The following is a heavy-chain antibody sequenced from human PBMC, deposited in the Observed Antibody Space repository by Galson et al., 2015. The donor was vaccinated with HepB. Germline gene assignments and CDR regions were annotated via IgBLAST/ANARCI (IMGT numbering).Heavy chain of an antibody. V-gene: IGHV3-21*03. J-gene: IGHJ4*02. CDR3: ARVKGGGATVFDY. D-gene: IGHD1-26*01. Sequence: APGLSRAASGVTFSCFSIKWGRPAPGEGVEGGSSLSRSSSYIYYADSVKGRFTISRDNAKNSLYLQMNSLRAEDTAVYYCARVKGGGATVFDYWGQGTLVTVSS. CDR1: GVTFSCFS. CDR2: LSRSSSYI.